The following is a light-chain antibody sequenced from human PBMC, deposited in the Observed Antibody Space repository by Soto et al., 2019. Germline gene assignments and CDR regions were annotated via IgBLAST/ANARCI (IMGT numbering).Light chain of an antibody. CDR1: SSDVGGYNY. CDR3: SSYTDSNTRYV. CDR2: EVS. Sequence: QSVLTQPASVSGSPGQSITISCTGTSSDVGGYNYVSWYQHHPGKTPKLMIYEVSNRPSGVSNRFSGSKSGNTASLTISGLQAEDEADYYCSSYTDSNTRYVFGTGTKVT. J-gene: IGLJ1*01. V-gene: IGLV2-14*01.